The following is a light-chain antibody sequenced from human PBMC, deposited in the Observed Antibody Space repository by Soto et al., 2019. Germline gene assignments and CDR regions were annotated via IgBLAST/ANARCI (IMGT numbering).Light chain of an antibody. V-gene: IGKV1-5*01. CDR3: QQYNSYSWT. J-gene: IGKJ1*01. Sequence: DIQMTQSPSTLSASVGDSVTITCRASQNINTWVAWYQQKPGKAPKLLIYDASSLESGVPSRFSGSRSGTEFTLTISSLQPDDFATYYCQQYNSYSWTFGQGTKVDIK. CDR1: QNINTW. CDR2: DAS.